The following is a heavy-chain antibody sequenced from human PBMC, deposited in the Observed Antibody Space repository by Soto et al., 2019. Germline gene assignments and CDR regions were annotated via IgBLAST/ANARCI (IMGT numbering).Heavy chain of an antibody. CDR3: AGTTSHYSSDMDV. CDR2: TYYRTRWYY. D-gene: IGHD1-7*01. V-gene: IGHV6-1*01. Sequence: SQTLSLTCVISGDSVSSNSAAWNWIRQSPSRGLEWLGRTYYRTRWYYDYAVSVRSRITVNPDTSKNQFSLQLTSVTPEDTVVYYCAGTTSHYSSDMDVWGKRNALTVS. J-gene: IGHJ6*03. CDR1: GDSVSSNSAA.